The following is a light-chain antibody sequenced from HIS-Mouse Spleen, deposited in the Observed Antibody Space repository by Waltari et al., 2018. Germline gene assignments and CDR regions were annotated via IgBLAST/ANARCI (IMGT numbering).Light chain of an antibody. V-gene: IGLV3-10*01. CDR2: EDS. J-gene: IGLJ2*01. CDR1: ALPKKY. Sequence: SYELTQPPSVSVSPGQTARITCSGDALPKKYAYWYPQKSGQAPVLVIYEDSKRPSGIPARLSGSSSGTMATLTISGAQVEDEADYYCYSTDSSGNHRVFGGGTKLTVL. CDR3: YSTDSSGNHRV.